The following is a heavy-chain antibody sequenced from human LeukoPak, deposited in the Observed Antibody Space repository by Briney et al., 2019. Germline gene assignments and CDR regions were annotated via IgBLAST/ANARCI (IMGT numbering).Heavy chain of an antibody. J-gene: IGHJ4*02. V-gene: IGHV3-30-3*01. CDR1: GFTFSSYA. D-gene: IGHD2-21*02. CDR2: TSYDGGNK. CDR3: ARVGEIVVVTVQFDS. Sequence: GGSLRLSCAASGFTFSSYAMHWVRQAPGKGLEWVAVTSYDGGNKFYADSVKGRFTISRDNSKDTLYLHMNGLRAEDTAVYYCARVGEIVVVTVQFDSWGQGTLVTVSS.